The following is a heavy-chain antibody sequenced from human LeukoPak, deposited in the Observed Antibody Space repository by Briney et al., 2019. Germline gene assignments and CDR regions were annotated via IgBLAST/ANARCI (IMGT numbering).Heavy chain of an antibody. Sequence: GGSLRLSCAASGFTFSSYAMSWVRQAPGKGLEWVAVIWYDGSNKYYADSVKGRFTISRGNSKNTLYLQMNSLRAEDTAVYYCARGPYTYYYYGMDVWGQGTTVTVSS. V-gene: IGHV3-33*08. CDR2: IWYDGSNK. CDR1: GFTFSSYA. CDR3: ARGPYTYYYYGMDV. D-gene: IGHD1-1*01. J-gene: IGHJ6*02.